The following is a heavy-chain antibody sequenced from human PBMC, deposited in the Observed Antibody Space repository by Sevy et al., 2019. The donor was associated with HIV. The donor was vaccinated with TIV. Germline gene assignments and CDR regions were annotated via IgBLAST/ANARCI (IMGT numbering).Heavy chain of an antibody. D-gene: IGHD2-2*01. Sequence: GGSLRLSCAASGFTLSTYSMNWVRQAPGKGLEWVSSISSSSSYIYYADSVKVRFTISRDNAKNSLYLQMNSLRAEDTAVYYCVRDGGCSSTSCLLYFDYWGQGTLVTVSS. CDR1: GFTLSTYS. J-gene: IGHJ4*02. CDR3: VRDGGCSSTSCLLYFDY. CDR2: ISSSSSYI. V-gene: IGHV3-21*01.